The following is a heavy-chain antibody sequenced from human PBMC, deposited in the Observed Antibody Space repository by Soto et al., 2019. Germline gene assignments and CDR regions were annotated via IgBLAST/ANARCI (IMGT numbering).Heavy chain of an antibody. CDR2: IKSEIDGGTA. D-gene: IGHD3-22*01. V-gene: IGHV3-15*01. CDR3: QYYYDSSGVPRFDY. Sequence: PGGSLRLSCAASGFTFREAWMSWVRQAPGKGLEWVGRIKSEIDGGTADYAAPVKGRFSTSRDDSRNTLYLEMNSMQTEDTAVYYCQYYYDSSGVPRFDYWGQGTLVTVSS. J-gene: IGHJ4*02. CDR1: GFTFREAW.